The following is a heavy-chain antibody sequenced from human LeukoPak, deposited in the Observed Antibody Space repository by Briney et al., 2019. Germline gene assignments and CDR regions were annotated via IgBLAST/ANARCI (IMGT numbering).Heavy chain of an antibody. CDR1: GFTFSSYA. J-gene: IGHJ4*02. CDR3: VKDVGGSYAFDY. CDR2: INDNGGRT. Sequence: GGSLRLSCSASGFTFSSYAMHWVRQAPGKGLEYVSGINDNGGRTHYGDSVKGRFSISRDNSKNTLHLQMSTLRAEDTALYYCVKDVGGSYAFDYWGQGILVTVAS. D-gene: IGHD1-26*01. V-gene: IGHV3-64D*09.